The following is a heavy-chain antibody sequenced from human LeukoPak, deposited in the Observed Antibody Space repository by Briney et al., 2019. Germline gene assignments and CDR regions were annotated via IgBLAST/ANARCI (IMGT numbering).Heavy chain of an antibody. CDR3: ARDGQRNYYYGMDV. V-gene: IGHV3-11*01. J-gene: IGHJ6*02. CDR2: ITDTGITK. Sequence: GGSLRLSCAASGFSFSDYYMIWIRQAPGKGLEWLSYITDTGITKFYADSVKGRFTISRDNVENSLFLQMNSLRADDTAVYYCARDGQRNYYYGMDVWGQGTTVTVSS. CDR1: GFSFSDYY.